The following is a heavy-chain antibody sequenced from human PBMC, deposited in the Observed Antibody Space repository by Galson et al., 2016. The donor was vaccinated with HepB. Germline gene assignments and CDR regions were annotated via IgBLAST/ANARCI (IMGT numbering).Heavy chain of an antibody. J-gene: IGHJ4*02. Sequence: SLRLSCAASGFIFSDYGMNWVRQAPGKGLEWTSYISNSNSTIYYADSVQGRFTISRDNAKSSLYLQMNSLRDEDTAVYYCARDGPTYYDFWSGSPTPDYWGQGTLVTVSS. CDR2: ISNSNSTI. D-gene: IGHD3-3*01. V-gene: IGHV3-48*02. CDR1: GFIFSDYG. CDR3: ARDGPTYYDFWSGSPTPDY.